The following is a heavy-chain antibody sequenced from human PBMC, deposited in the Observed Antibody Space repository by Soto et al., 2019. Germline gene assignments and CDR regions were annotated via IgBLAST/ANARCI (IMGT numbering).Heavy chain of an antibody. CDR2: ISAYNGNT. CDR1: GYTFTSYG. V-gene: IGHV1-18*01. J-gene: IGHJ6*02. CDR3: ARDQPSRGMDV. Sequence: ASSEGSCKASGYTFTSYGISWVRQAPGQGLEWMGWISAYNGNTNYAQKLQGRVTMTTDTSTSTAYMELRSLRSDDTAVYYCARDQPSRGMDVWGQGTTVTVSS.